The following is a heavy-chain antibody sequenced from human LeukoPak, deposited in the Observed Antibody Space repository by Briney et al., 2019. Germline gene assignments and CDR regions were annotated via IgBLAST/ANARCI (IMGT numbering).Heavy chain of an antibody. CDR3: AKGDPFRAGWFDP. Sequence: SETLSLTCIVSGDSFTSYQWSWVRQPAGKGLEWIGRISASGTTNSNPALKSRVTMSVDSSKKQFSLNLRSVTAADTAVYYCAKGDPFRAGWFDPWGQGTLVTVSS. J-gene: IGHJ5*02. D-gene: IGHD6-13*01. CDR1: GDSFTSYQ. V-gene: IGHV4-4*07. CDR2: ISASGTT.